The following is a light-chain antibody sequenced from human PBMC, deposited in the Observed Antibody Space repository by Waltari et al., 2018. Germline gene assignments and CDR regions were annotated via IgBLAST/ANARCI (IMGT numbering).Light chain of an antibody. CDR1: RLVYQY. CDR3: QAWDSRTAFVL. J-gene: IGLJ2*01. Sequence: SYELTQPPSVSVSPGQTATTTCSGDRLVYQYPCWYQPRPGQSPVLVISQGTRRPSGIPERFSGSTSENTATLIISGAQAMDEADYYCQAWDSRTAFVLFGGGTKLTVL. CDR2: QGT. V-gene: IGLV3-1*01.